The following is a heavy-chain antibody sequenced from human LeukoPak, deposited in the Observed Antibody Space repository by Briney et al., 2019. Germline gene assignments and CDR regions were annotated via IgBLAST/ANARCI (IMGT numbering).Heavy chain of an antibody. V-gene: IGHV3-23*01. Sequence: GGSLRLSCAASGFTFSSYEMNWVRQAPGKGLEWVSAISDSGGSTYYADSVKGRFTISRDTSKNTLYLQMNSLRAEDTAVYYCAKGLVGDPQHPLDYWGQGTLVTVSS. CDR3: AKGLVGDPQHPLDY. D-gene: IGHD6-6*01. CDR1: GFTFSSYE. CDR2: ISDSGGST. J-gene: IGHJ4*02.